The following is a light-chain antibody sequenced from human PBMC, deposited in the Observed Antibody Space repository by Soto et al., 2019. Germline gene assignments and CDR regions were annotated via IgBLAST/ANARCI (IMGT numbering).Light chain of an antibody. CDR1: QSVIRSY. CDR2: GAS. J-gene: IGKJ1*01. V-gene: IGKV3-20*01. Sequence: EIVLTQSPGTLSLSPGDRATLSCRASQSVIRSYLGWYQQKPGQAPRLLMYGASIRAACVPDRFSGSGSGTEFTLTISRLEPEDFTVYYCHHYETFGQGTKV. CDR3: HHYET.